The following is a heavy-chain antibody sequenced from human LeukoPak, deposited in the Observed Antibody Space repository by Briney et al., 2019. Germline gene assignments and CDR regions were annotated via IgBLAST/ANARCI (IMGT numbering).Heavy chain of an antibody. CDR1: GYTFTSYG. CDR2: ISAYNGNT. Sequence: ASVKVSCKASGYTFTSYGISWVRQAPGQGLEWMGWISAYNGNTNYAQKLQGRVTMTIDTSTSTAYMELRSLRSDDTAVYYCAREVTGTMANWFDPWGQGTLVTVSS. CDR3: AREVTGTMANWFDP. J-gene: IGHJ5*02. V-gene: IGHV1-18*01. D-gene: IGHD1-7*01.